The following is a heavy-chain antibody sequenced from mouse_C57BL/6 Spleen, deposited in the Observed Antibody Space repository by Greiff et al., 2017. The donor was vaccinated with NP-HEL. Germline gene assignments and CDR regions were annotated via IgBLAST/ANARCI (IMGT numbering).Heavy chain of an antibody. CDR1: GYSITSGYD. CDR3: ARGGHYYGSSYAMDY. CDR2: ISYSGST. Sequence: EVQRVESGPGMVKPSQSLSLTCTVTGYSITSGYDWHWIRHFPGNKLEWMGYISYSGSTNYNPSLKSRISITHDTSKNHFFLKLNSVTTEDTATYYCARGGHYYGSSYAMDYWGQGTSVTVSS. J-gene: IGHJ4*01. D-gene: IGHD1-1*01. V-gene: IGHV3-1*01.